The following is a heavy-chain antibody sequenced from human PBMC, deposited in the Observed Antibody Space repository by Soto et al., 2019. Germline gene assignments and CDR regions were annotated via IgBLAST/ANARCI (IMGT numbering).Heavy chain of an antibody. V-gene: IGHV3-23*01. Sequence: EVQLLESGGGLVQPGGSLRLSCAASGFTFSSYAMSWVRQAPGKGLEWVSAISGSGGSTYYADSVKGRFTISRDNSKNTLYLQMNSLRAEDTAVYYCARVDFWSGYHSYFDYWGQGTLVTVSS. CDR1: GFTFSSYA. CDR2: ISGSGGST. D-gene: IGHD3-3*01. CDR3: ARVDFWSGYHSYFDY. J-gene: IGHJ4*02.